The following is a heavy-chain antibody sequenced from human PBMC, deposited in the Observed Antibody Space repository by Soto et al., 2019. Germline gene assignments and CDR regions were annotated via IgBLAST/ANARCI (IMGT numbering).Heavy chain of an antibody. CDR3: ARVAYSSSWVLGYYGMDV. D-gene: IGHD6-13*01. V-gene: IGHV1-69*01. J-gene: IGHJ6*02. CDR2: IIAIFGTA. CDR1: GGTFSSDA. Sequence: SLKVSCNASGGTFSSDAISWVRQARGQGLEWMGGIIAIFGTANYAQKFQGRVTITADESTSTAYMELSSLRSEDTAVYYCARVAYSSSWVLGYYGMDVWGQGTTGTVSS.